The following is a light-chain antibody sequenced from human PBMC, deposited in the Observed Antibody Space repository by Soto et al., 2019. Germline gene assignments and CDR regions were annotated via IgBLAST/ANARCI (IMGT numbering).Light chain of an antibody. V-gene: IGKV1-5*03. CDR3: QQYNNYGSWT. CDR1: QSISAW. CDR2: KAP. Sequence: DIQMTQSPSTLSASVGDRVTITCRASQSISAWLAWYQQKPGKAPKLLIYKAPSLESGVPSRFSGSGSGTDFTLTISSLQPDDFATYYCQQYNNYGSWTFGQRTKV. J-gene: IGKJ1*01.